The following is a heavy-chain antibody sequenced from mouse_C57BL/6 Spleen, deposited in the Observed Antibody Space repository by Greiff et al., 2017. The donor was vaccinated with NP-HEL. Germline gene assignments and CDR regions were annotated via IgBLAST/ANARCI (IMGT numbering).Heavy chain of an antibody. CDR1: GYTFTDYE. J-gene: IGHJ1*03. V-gene: IGHV1-15*01. CDR3: TRPSHYGSSDDD. Sequence: QVQLQQSGAELVRPGASVTLSCKASGYTFTDYEMHWVKQTPVHGLEWIGAIDPETGGTAYNQKFKGKAILTADKSSSTAYMELRSLTSEDSAVYYCTRPSHYGSSDDDWGTGTTVTVSS. D-gene: IGHD1-1*01. CDR2: IDPETGGT.